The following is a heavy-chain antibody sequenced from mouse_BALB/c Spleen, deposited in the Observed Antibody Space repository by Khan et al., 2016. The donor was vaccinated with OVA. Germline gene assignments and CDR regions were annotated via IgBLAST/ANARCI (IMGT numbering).Heavy chain of an antibody. Sequence: VQLKEFGGDLVKPEGSLKLSCAASGFTFSTYGMSWVRQTPDKRLEWVATISSGGSYTYYPDSVQGRFTISRDNAKNTLYLQMSSLKSEDTAMFYCARLAYYYDSEGFAYWGQGTLVTVSA. V-gene: IGHV5-6*01. CDR3: ARLAYYYDSEGFAY. D-gene: IGHD1-1*01. CDR1: GFTFSTYG. J-gene: IGHJ3*01. CDR2: ISSGGSYT.